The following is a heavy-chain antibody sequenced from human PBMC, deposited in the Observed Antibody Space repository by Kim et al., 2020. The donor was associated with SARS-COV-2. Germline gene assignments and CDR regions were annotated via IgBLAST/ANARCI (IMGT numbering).Heavy chain of an antibody. CDR2: ISSSGSNT. CDR3: ARETSRAWFDY. J-gene: IGHJ5*01. V-gene: IGHV3-11*05. CDR1: GFTFSNYD. Sequence: GGSLRLSCAASGFTFSNYDMSWVRQAPGKGLEWLSYISSSGSNTHYADSVKGRFTISRDNAKNSLYLQMNSLRAEDTAVYYCARETSRAWFDYWGQGALVTVSS.